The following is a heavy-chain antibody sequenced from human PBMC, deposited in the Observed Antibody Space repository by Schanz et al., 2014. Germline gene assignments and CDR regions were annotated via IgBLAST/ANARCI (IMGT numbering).Heavy chain of an antibody. Sequence: QVQLQESGPGLVKPSETLSLTCTVSGGSISSYYWNWIRQPPGKGVEWIGNIYYTGTTYYNPSLKSRVPIPVDTSKNQASLKLPSVTAADTAVFYCARRDNYLSAFDIWGQGTMVTVSS. CDR2: IYYTGTT. D-gene: IGHD4-4*01. CDR3: ARRDNYLSAFDI. CDR1: GGSISSYY. V-gene: IGHV4-59*04. J-gene: IGHJ3*02.